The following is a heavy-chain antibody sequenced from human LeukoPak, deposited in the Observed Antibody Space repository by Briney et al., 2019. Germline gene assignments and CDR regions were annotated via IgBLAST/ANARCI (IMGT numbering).Heavy chain of an antibody. J-gene: IGHJ4*02. CDR2: INTNTGNP. D-gene: IGHD1-26*01. CDR3: ARGGGSYHYYYFDY. Sequence: ASVTVSCKASGYTFTSYAMNWVRQAPGQGLEWMGWINTNTGNPTYAQGFTGRFVFSLDTSVSTAYLQISSLKAEDTAVYYCARGGGSYHYYYFDYWGQGTLVTVSS. V-gene: IGHV7-4-1*02. CDR1: GYTFTSYA.